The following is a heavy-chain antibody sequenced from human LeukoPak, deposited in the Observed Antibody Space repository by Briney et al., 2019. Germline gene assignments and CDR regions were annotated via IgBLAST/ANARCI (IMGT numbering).Heavy chain of an antibody. J-gene: IGHJ4*02. V-gene: IGHV1-8*01. CDR2: MNPNSGNT. CDR1: GYTFTSYD. CDR3: ARVGIAVAGADY. Sequence: ASVKVSCKASGYTFTSYDINWVQQATGQGLEWMGWMNPNSGNTGYAQKFQGRVTMTRNTSISTAYMELSSLRSEDTAVYYCARVGIAVAGADYWGQGTLVTVSS. D-gene: IGHD6-19*01.